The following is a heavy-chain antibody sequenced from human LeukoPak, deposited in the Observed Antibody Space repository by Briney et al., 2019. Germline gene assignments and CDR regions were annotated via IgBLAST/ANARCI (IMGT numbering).Heavy chain of an antibody. D-gene: IGHD5-18*01. Sequence: PGGSLRLSCAASGFTFSSYWMSWVRQAPGKGLERVANIKKDGSEKYYVDSVKGRFTISRDNAKTSLYLQMNSLRAEDTAVYYCARDLSGVTGYTYGRGIDYWGQGTLVTVSS. CDR3: ARDLSGVTGYTYGRGIDY. CDR1: GFTFSSYW. CDR2: IKKDGSEK. J-gene: IGHJ4*02. V-gene: IGHV3-7*01.